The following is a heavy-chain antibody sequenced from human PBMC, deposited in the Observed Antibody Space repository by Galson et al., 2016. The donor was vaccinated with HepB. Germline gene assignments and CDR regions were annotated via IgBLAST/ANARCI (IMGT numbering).Heavy chain of an antibody. Sequence: SVKVSCKASGGTFSSYAISWVRQAPGQGLEWMGGIIPILGTANYAQRFQGRVTITADESTSTAYMQLSSLRSEDTAVYYCATAPYSSGWYNYYYYGMDVWGQGSTVTVSS. CDR1: GGTFSSYA. D-gene: IGHD6-19*01. CDR3: ATAPYSSGWYNYYYYGMDV. J-gene: IGHJ6*02. V-gene: IGHV1-69*13. CDR2: IIPILGTA.